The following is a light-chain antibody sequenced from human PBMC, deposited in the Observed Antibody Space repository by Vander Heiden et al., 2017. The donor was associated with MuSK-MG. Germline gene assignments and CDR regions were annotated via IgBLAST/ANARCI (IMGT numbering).Light chain of an antibody. Sequence: IVLTQSPATLSLSPGERATLSCRASQSVSSYLAWYQQKPGQAPRLLIYDASNRATGIPARFSGSGSGTDFTLTISSLEPEDLAVDYGQWRSNWPLTFGGGTKVEIK. CDR3: QWRSNWPLT. CDR2: DAS. J-gene: IGKJ4*02. CDR1: QSVSSY. V-gene: IGKV3-11*01.